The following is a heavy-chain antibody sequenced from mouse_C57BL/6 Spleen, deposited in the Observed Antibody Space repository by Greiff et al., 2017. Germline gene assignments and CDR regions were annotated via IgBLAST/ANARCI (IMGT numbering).Heavy chain of an antibody. CDR2: IYPGNSDT. CDR1: GYTFTSYW. V-gene: IGHV1-5*01. CDR3: IGALGYDGGDYYDMDY. Sequence: VQLQQSGTVLARPGASVKMSCKTSGYTFTSYWMHWVKQRPGQGLEWIGAIYPGNSDTSYNQKFKGKAKLTAVTSASTAYMALSSLTIEDSAVYDCIGALGYDGGDYYDMDYWGQGTSVTVSS. J-gene: IGHJ4*01. D-gene: IGHD2-2*01.